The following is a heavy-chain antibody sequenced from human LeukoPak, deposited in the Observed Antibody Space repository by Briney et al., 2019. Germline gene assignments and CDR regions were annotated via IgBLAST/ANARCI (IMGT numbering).Heavy chain of an antibody. J-gene: IGHJ3*02. CDR2: IRSKANSYAT. CDR1: GFTFSGSA. CDR3: TRHVVVVAADDAFDI. Sequence: PGGSLRLSCAASGFTFSGSAMHWVRQASGKGLEWVGRIRSKANSYATAYAASVKGRFTISRDDSKNTAYLQMNSLKTEDTAVYYCTRHVVVVAADDAFDIWRQGTMVTVSS. V-gene: IGHV3-73*01. D-gene: IGHD2-15*01.